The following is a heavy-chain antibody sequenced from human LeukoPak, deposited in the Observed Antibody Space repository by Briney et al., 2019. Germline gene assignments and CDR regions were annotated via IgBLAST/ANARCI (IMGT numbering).Heavy chain of an antibody. CDR2: IKQDGSEK. J-gene: IGHJ6*02. Sequence: GGSLRLSCAASGFTFSSYWMSWVRQAPGKGLEWVANIKQDGSEKYYVDSVKGRFTISRDNAKNSLYLQMNSLRAEGTAVYYCARIKSSSSFGMDVWGQGTTVTVSS. CDR3: ARIKSSSSFGMDV. V-gene: IGHV3-7*01. CDR1: GFTFSSYW. D-gene: IGHD6-6*01.